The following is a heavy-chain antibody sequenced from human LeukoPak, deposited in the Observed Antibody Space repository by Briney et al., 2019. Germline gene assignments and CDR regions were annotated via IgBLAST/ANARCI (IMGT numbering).Heavy chain of an antibody. CDR2: INHSGST. Sequence: SETPSLTCAVYGGSFSGYYWSWIRQPPGEGLEWIGEINHSGSTNFNPSLKSRVTISVDTSKNQFSLKLRSVTAADTAVYYCARGYYAGTTWGQGTLVTVSS. J-gene: IGHJ5*02. V-gene: IGHV4-34*01. CDR3: ARGYYAGTT. CDR1: GGSFSGYY. D-gene: IGHD1-1*01.